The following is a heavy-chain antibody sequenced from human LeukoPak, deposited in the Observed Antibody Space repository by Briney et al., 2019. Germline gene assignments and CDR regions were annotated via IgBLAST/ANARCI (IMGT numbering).Heavy chain of an antibody. V-gene: IGHV3-23*01. Sequence: GGSLRLSCAASGFTFSSYAMSWVRQAPGQGLEWVSAISGSGGSTYYADSVKGRFTISRDNSKNTLYLQMNSLRAEDTAVYYCAKIVARIVAGVIDYWGQGTLVTVSS. CDR3: AKIVARIVAGVIDY. D-gene: IGHD5-12*01. J-gene: IGHJ4*02. CDR2: ISGSGGST. CDR1: GFTFSSYA.